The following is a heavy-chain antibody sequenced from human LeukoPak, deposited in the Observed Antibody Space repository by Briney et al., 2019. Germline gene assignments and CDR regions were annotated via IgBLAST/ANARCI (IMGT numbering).Heavy chain of an antibody. CDR1: GGTFSSYT. D-gene: IGHD2-2*01. Sequence: ASVKVSCKASGGTFSSYTISWVRQAPGQGLEWMGRINPSGGNTTYAQKFQGRVTMTRDTSTSTVYMELSSLRSEDTAVYYCARTYCSSTSCYSGYFDLWGRGTLVTVSS. CDR2: INPSGGNT. J-gene: IGHJ2*01. CDR3: ARTYCSSTSCYSGYFDL. V-gene: IGHV1-46*01.